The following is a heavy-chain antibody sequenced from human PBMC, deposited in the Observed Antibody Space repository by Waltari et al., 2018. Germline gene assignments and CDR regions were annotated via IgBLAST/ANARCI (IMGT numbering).Heavy chain of an antibody. J-gene: IGHJ4*02. CDR2: IIPIFGTA. CDR1: GAPFSSYA. Sequence: QVQLVQSGAEVKKPGSSVKVSCKASGAPFSSYATSWVRQSSGQGLEWMGGIIPIFGTANYAQKFQGRVTITADESTSTAYMELSSLRSEDTAVYYCARDLDGREGAARQLDYWGQGTLVTVSS. D-gene: IGHD6-6*01. V-gene: IGHV1-69*01. CDR3: ARDLDGREGAARQLDY.